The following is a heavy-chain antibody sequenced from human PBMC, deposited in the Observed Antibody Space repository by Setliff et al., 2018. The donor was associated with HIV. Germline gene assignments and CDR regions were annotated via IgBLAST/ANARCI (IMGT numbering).Heavy chain of an antibody. D-gene: IGHD2-2*01. Sequence: PSETLSLTCGVYGGSLSGYHWSWIRLPPGKGLEWIGEINYSGSTNYNPSLKSRLTISVDTSKNQFSLKLTSVTAADTAVYYCARGHCSGTNCYGVDYYGMDVWGQGTTVTVSS. J-gene: IGHJ6*02. CDR3: ARGHCSGTNCYGVDYYGMDV. CDR1: GGSLSGYH. V-gene: IGHV4-34*01. CDR2: INYSGST.